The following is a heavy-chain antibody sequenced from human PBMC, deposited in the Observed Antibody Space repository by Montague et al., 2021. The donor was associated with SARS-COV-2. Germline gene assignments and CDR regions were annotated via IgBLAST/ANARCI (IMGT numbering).Heavy chain of an antibody. J-gene: IGHJ4*02. Sequence: SETLSLTCTVSGGSISSYYWSWIRQPPGKGLEWIGYIYYSGSTNYNPSLKSRVTISVDTSKNQFSLKLSSVTAADTAVYYCAGVFPRWLQFVPYFDYWGQGTLVTVSS. V-gene: IGHV4-59*01. D-gene: IGHD5-24*01. CDR2: IYYSGST. CDR1: GGSISSYY. CDR3: AGVFPRWLQFVPYFDY.